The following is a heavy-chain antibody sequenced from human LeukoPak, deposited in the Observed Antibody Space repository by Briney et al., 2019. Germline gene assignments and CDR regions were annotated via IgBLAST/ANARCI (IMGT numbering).Heavy chain of an antibody. J-gene: IGHJ5*02. CDR1: GFTFSSYG. V-gene: IGHV3-23*01. CDR2: ISGSGGST. D-gene: IGHD3-10*01. Sequence: SGGSLRLSCAASGFTFSSYGMHWVRQAPGKGLEWVSAISGSGGSTYYADSVKGRFTISRDNSKNTLYLQMNSLRAEDTAVYYCAKDAYGSGCFDPWGQGTLVTVSS. CDR3: AKDAYGSGCFDP.